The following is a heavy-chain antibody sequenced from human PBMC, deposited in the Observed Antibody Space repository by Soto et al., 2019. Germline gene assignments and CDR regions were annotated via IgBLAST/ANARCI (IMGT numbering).Heavy chain of an antibody. CDR2: IYSGGST. D-gene: IGHD2-15*01. Sequence: GGSLRLSCAASGFTVSSNYMSWVRQAPGKGLEWVSVIYSGGSTYYVDSVKGRFTISRHNSKNTLYLQMNSLRAEDTAVYYWARVPSAPHSLKYYYYYYMDVWGKGTTVTVSS. CDR3: ARVPSAPHSLKYYYYYYMDV. V-gene: IGHV3-53*04. CDR1: GFTVSSNY. J-gene: IGHJ6*03.